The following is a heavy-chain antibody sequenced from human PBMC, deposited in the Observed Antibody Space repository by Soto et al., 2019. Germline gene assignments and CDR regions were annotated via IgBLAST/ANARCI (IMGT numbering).Heavy chain of an antibody. J-gene: IGHJ5*02. CDR1: GGSINRSPYY. CDR3: ARVGPWVPYYYDSSPYTFENWFDP. V-gene: IGHV4-39*02. D-gene: IGHD3-22*01. CDR2: IYHGGST. Sequence: SETLSLTCSVSGGSINRSPYYWDWIRQSPGKGLEWIGSIYHGGSTYYNPSLNSRVTLSIDMTNNHVSLILNSVTAADTAVYYCARVGPWVPYYYDSSPYTFENWFDPWGQGTLVTVSS.